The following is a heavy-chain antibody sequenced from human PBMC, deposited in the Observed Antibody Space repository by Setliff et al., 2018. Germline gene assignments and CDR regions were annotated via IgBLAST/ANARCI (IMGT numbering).Heavy chain of an antibody. CDR2: IYYSGSTS. V-gene: IGHV4-31*03. J-gene: IGHJ2*01. CDR1: GGSISSGGYY. D-gene: IGHD5-12*01. Sequence: SETLSLTCTVSGGSISSGGYYWSWIRQHPGKGLEWIGYIYYSGSTSYYNPSLKSRVTISIDTSKSQFSLKLSSMTAADTALYYCARNPDFLQYSFDLWGRGTLVTVSS. CDR3: ARNPDFLQYSFDL.